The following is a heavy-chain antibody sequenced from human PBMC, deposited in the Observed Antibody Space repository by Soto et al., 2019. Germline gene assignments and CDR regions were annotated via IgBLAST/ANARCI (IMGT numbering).Heavy chain of an antibody. V-gene: IGHV4-31*03. CDR3: ARARLAEWWPQTLEGFDI. D-gene: IGHD2-15*01. Sequence: SETLSLTCTVSGGSISSGGYYWSWIRQHPGKGLEWIGYIYYSGSTYYNPSLKSRVTISVDTSKNQFSLKLSSVTAADTAVYYCARARLAEWWPQTLEGFDIWGQGTMVTVSS. CDR1: GGSISSGGYY. CDR2: IYYSGST. J-gene: IGHJ3*02.